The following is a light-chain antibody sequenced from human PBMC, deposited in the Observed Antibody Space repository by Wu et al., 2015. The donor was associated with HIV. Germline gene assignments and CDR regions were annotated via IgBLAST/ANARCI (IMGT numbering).Light chain of an antibody. CDR2: AAS. V-gene: IGKV1-39*01. CDR1: RSISSY. Sequence: DIQMTQSPSSLSASVGDRVTITCRASRSISSYLNWYQQKPGKAPKLLIYAASSLQSGVPSRFSGSGSGTDFTLSISSLQSEDFAVYYCKQYNNWPLTFGGGTKVEI. J-gene: IGKJ4*01. CDR3: KQYNNWPLT.